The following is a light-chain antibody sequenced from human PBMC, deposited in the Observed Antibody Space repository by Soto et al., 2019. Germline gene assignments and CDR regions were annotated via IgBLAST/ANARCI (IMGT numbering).Light chain of an antibody. V-gene: IGKV2-30*01. Sequence: DVLMTQSPLSLPVTLGQPASISCTCSQSLVNSDGDTYLSWFQQRPGQSPRRLIYKVSNRDSGVPDRFSGSASGTDFTLKIGRAEAEDVGVYYCMQGTYWPTFGQGTKLEIK. J-gene: IGKJ2*01. CDR1: QSLVNSDGDTY. CDR3: MQGTYWPT. CDR2: KVS.